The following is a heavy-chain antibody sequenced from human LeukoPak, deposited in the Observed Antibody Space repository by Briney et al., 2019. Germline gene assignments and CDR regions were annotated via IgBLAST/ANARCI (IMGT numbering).Heavy chain of an antibody. D-gene: IGHD3-3*01. J-gene: IGHJ4*02. CDR1: GFTFSSYW. CDR2: IKQDGSEK. CDR3: ARDPTIFGVVIVPDY. Sequence: QPGGSLRLSCAVSGFTFSSYWMSWVRQAPGKGLEWVANIKQDGSEKYYVDSVKGRFTISRDNAKNSLYLQMNSLRVEGTAVYYCARDPTIFGVVIVPDYWGQGTLVTVSS. V-gene: IGHV3-7*01.